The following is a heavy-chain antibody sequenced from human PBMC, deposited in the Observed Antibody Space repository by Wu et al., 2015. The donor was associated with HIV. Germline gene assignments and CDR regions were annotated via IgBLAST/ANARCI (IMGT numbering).Heavy chain of an antibody. CDR2: TNPNSGGT. J-gene: IGHJ4*02. D-gene: IGHD2-2*01. V-gene: IGHV1-2*02. CDR3: ARGAGGYCSSTSCQRGPDY. Sequence: QVQLVQSGAEVKKPGASVKVSCKASGYTFTGYYMHWVRQAPGQGLEWMGWTNPNSGGTNYAQKFQGRVTMTRDTSISTAYMELSRLRSDDTAVYYCARGAGGYCSSTSCQRGPDYWGQGTLVTVSS. CDR1: GYTFTGYY.